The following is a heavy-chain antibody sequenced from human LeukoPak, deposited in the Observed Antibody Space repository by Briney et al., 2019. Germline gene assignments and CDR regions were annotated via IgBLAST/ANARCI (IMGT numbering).Heavy chain of an antibody. J-gene: IGHJ3*02. Sequence: SETLSLTCTVSGGSISGYYWSWIRQPPGEGLEWIGYIYYSGSANYNPSLRSRLIILVDTSKNQFSLKLSSVTAADTAVYYCARGTVTTSMKAFDIWGQGTMVTVSS. CDR1: GGSISGYY. CDR3: ARGTVTTSMKAFDI. CDR2: IYYSGSA. V-gene: IGHV4-59*08. D-gene: IGHD4-17*01.